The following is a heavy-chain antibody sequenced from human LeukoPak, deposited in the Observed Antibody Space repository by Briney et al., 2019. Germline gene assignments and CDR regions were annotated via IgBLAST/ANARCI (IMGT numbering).Heavy chain of an antibody. CDR2: INIGGTNT. CDR3: ATDGAGFDT. CDR1: GPTFSDYY. J-gene: IGHJ5*02. V-gene: IGHV3-11*01. Sequence: PGGSLRLSCAASGPTFSDYYMSWIRQAPGKGLEWLSYINIGGTNTHYADSVKGRFTISRDNAKKSLYLEMTNLRAEDTAVYYCATDGAGFDTWGQGALVTVSS.